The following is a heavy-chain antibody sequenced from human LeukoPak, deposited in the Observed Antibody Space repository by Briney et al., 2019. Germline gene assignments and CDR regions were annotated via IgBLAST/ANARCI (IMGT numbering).Heavy chain of an antibody. D-gene: IGHD4-11*01. CDR2: IKQDGSEK. Sequence: PGGSLRLSCAASGFTFSNYWMHWVRQAPGKGLEWVANIKQDGSEKYYVGSVKGRFSISRDNARNSVYLQMNSLRAEDTALYYCATSTVAKYDYWGQGTLVAVSS. CDR1: GFTFSNYW. V-gene: IGHV3-7*03. J-gene: IGHJ4*02. CDR3: ATSTVAKYDY.